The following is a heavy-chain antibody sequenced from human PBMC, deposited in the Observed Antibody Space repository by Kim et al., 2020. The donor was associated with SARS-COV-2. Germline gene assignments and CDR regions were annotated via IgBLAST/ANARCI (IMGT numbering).Heavy chain of an antibody. CDR3: ARDVIYTEIGYPLIDY. V-gene: IGHV1-69*06. CDR1: GGTFSSYA. CDR2: IIPIFGTA. Sequence: SVKVSCKASGGTFSSYAISWVRQAPGQGLEWMGGIIPIFGTANYAQKFQGRVTITADKSTSTAYMELSSLRSEDTAVYYCARDVIYTEIGYPLIDYWGQGTLVTVSS. D-gene: IGHD5-12*01. J-gene: IGHJ4*02.